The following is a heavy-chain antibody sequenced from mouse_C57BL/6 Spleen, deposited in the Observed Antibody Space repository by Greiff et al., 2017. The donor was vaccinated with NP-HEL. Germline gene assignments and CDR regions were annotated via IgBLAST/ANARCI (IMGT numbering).Heavy chain of an antibody. V-gene: IGHV1-82*01. J-gene: IGHJ1*03. CDR3: AKVATTVPQSYWYFDV. Sequence: QVQLQQSGPELVKPGASVKISCKASGYAFSSSWMNWVKQRPGKGLEWIGQIYPGDGDTNYNGKFKGKATLTADKSSSTAYMQLSSLTSEDSAVYFCAKVATTVPQSYWYFDVWGTGTTVTVSS. CDR1: GYAFSSSW. CDR2: IYPGDGDT. D-gene: IGHD1-1*01.